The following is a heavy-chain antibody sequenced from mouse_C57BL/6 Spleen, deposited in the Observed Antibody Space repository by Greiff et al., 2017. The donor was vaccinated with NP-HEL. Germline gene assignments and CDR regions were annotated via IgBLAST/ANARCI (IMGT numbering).Heavy chain of an antibody. D-gene: IGHD1-1*01. CDR3: ARHNLAYYGSSTDYYFDY. CDR1: GFTFSSYG. Sequence: EVQVVESGGDLVKPGGSLKLSCAASGFTFSSYGMSWVRQTPDKRLEWVATISSGGSYTYYPDSVKGRFTISRDNAKNTLYLQMSSLKSEDTAMYYCARHNLAYYGSSTDYYFDYWGQGTTLTVSS. J-gene: IGHJ2*01. CDR2: ISSGGSYT. V-gene: IGHV5-6*01.